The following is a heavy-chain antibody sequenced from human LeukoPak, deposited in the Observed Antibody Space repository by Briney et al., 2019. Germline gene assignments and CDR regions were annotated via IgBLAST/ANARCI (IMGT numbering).Heavy chain of an antibody. CDR3: AKDRTTQDFDWYPYYFDS. J-gene: IGHJ4*02. CDR1: GFTFSNYA. CDR2: ISASGGGT. D-gene: IGHD3-9*01. V-gene: IGHV3-23*01. Sequence: GGSLRLSCAASGFTFSNYAMTWVRQAPGKGLEWVSAISASGGGTYYADSVKGRFTISRDNSKNTLYLHMNSLRAEDTAIYYCAKDRTTQDFDWYPYYFDSWGQGTLVTVSS.